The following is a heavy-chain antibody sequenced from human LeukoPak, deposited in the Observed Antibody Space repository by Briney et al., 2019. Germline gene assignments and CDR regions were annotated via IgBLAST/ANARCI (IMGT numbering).Heavy chain of an antibody. CDR3: AADGYSSSWFLY. V-gene: IGHV3-66*02. CDR1: GLTVSKTY. J-gene: IGHJ4*02. D-gene: IGHD6-13*01. Sequence: TGGSLRLSCAASGLTVSKTYMSWVRQAPGKGQEWVSVLYPGGNTYYADSVKGRFTISRDNSKNTLYLQMNSLRTEDTAVYYCAADGYSSSWFLYWGQGTLVTVSS. CDR2: LYPGGNT.